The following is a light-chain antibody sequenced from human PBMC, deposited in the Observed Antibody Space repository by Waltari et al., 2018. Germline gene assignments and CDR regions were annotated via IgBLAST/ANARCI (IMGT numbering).Light chain of an antibody. CDR2: EIN. J-gene: IGLJ2*01. V-gene: IGLV2-8*01. CDR1: SSDVGGYNY. CDR3: SSYAGNNIVI. Sequence: QSALPQPPSASGSPGPSVTISCTGTSSDVGGYNYVSWYQQHPGKAPKLIIFEINKRPSGVPDRFSGSKSGNTASLTVSGLQAEDEADYYCSSYAGNNIVIFGGGTKLTVL.